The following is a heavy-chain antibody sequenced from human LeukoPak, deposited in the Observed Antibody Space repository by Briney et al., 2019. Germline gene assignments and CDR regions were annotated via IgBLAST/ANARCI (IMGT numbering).Heavy chain of an antibody. CDR2: IKQDGSEQ. Sequence: GGSLRLSCAASGFTFSSYWMTWVRQAPGKGLEWVANIKQDGSEQSYVDSVKGRFTISRDNAKNSLYLQMNSLRAEDTAVYYCARDGSGTYAPLEYFQHWGQGTLVTVSS. J-gene: IGHJ1*01. CDR3: ARDGSGTYAPLEYFQH. CDR1: GFTFSSYW. V-gene: IGHV3-7*05. D-gene: IGHD3-10*01.